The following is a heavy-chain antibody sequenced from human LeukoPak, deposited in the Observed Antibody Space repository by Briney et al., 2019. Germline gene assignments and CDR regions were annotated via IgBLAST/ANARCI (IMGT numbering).Heavy chain of an antibody. J-gene: IGHJ4*02. CDR3: VSTRFDY. V-gene: IGHV3-30*03. Sequence: GGSLRLSCAASGFTFSSYGMHWVRQAPGKGLEWVAVVSYDGSNKYYADSVKGRFTISRDNSKNTLYLQMNSLRAEDTAVYYCVSTRFDYWGQGTLVIVSS. D-gene: IGHD4-11*01. CDR2: VSYDGSNK. CDR1: GFTFSSYG.